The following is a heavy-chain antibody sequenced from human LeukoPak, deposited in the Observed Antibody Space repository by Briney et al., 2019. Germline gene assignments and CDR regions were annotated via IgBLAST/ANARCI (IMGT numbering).Heavy chain of an antibody. J-gene: IGHJ5*02. CDR2: ISGSGGST. CDR3: AKGSYDFWSGSNWFDP. D-gene: IGHD3-3*01. CDR1: GFTFSSYA. Sequence: PGGSLRLSCAASGFTFSSYAMSWVRQAPGKGLEWVSAISGSGGSTYYGDSVKGRFTISRDNSKNTLYLQMNSLRAEDTAVYYCAKGSYDFWSGSNWFDPWGQGTLVTVSS. V-gene: IGHV3-23*01.